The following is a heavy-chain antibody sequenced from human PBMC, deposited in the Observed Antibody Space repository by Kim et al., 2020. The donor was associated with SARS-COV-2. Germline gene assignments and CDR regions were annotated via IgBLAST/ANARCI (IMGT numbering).Heavy chain of an antibody. J-gene: IGHJ6*02. CDR1: GFTFSSYW. D-gene: IGHD3-10*01. CDR2: IKPDGSEK. V-gene: IGHV3-7*03. CDR3: AREGGILWFGEFPGYYYGMDV. Sequence: GGSLRLSCAASGFTFSSYWMSWVRQAPGKGLEWVANIKPDGSEKYYVDSVKGRFTVSRDNAKNSLYLQMNSLRAEDTAVYYCAREGGILWFGEFPGYYYGMDVWGQGTKVTFSS.